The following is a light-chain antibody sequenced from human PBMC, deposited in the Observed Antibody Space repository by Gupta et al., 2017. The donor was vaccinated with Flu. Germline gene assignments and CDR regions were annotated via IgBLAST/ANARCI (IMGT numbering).Light chain of an antibody. Sequence: SLGERATINCKSSQSVLYDSTEKDYLSWYQQKPGQPPKLLISWATTRESGVPDRFSGSGSGTDFTLTIASLQAEDVAVYYCHQEDYVPFTFGGGTKVEIK. V-gene: IGKV4-1*01. CDR2: WAT. CDR3: HQEDYVPFT. J-gene: IGKJ4*01. CDR1: QSVLYDSTEKDY.